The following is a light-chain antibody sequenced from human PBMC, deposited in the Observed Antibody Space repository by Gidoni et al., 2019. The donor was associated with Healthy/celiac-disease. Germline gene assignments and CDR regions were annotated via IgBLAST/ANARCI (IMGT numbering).Light chain of an antibody. J-gene: IGKJ1*01. V-gene: IGKV1-33*01. CDR3: RQYDNLPLWT. CDR2: DAS. CDR1: QDISNY. Sequence: DRQLTQSPSALSASVGDRVTITCQASQDISNYLNWYQQKPGKAAKLLIYDASNLETGVPSRFSGSGSGTDFTFPISSLQPEDIATYYCRQYDNLPLWTFGQGTKVEIK.